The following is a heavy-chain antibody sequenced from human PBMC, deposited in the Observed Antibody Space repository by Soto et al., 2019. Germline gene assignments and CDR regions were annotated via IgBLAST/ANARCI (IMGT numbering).Heavy chain of an antibody. CDR1: GFTFSSYA. D-gene: IGHD2-15*01. CDR3: AKNPLLGGSWITTPFLFDY. J-gene: IGHJ4*02. Sequence: EVQLLESGGGLVQPGGSLRLSCAASGFTFSSYAMSWVRQAPGKGLEWVSAISGSGGSTYYADSVKGRFTISRDNSKNTLYLQMNSLRAEDTAVYYCAKNPLLGGSWITTPFLFDYWGQGTLVTVSS. V-gene: IGHV3-23*01. CDR2: ISGSGGST.